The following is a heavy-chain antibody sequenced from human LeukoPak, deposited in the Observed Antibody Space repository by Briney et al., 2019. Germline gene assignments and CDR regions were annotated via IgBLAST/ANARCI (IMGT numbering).Heavy chain of an antibody. Sequence: GGSLRLSCAASGFTFSNAWMSWVRQAPGKGLEWVGRIKSKTDGGTTDYAAPVKGRFTISRDDSKNTLYLQMNSLKTEDTAVYYCTTGLGYCSSTSCYYYYYYYMDVWGKGTTVTVSS. CDR3: TTGLGYCSSTSCYYYYYYYMDV. J-gene: IGHJ6*03. CDR2: IKSKTDGGTT. V-gene: IGHV3-15*01. CDR1: GFTFSNAW. D-gene: IGHD2-2*01.